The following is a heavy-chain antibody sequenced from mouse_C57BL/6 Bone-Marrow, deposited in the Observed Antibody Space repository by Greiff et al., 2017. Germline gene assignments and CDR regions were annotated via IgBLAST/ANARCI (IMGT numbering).Heavy chain of an antibody. CDR2: IDPSDSYT. J-gene: IGHJ4*01. V-gene: IGHV1-50*01. CDR1: GYTFTSYW. CDR3: ARGRDYAMDY. Sequence: QVQLQQPGAELVKPGASVKLSCKASGYTFTSYWMQWVKQRPGQGLEWIGEIDPSDSYTNYNQKFKGKATLTVDTSSSTAYMQLSSLTSEDSAVYYCARGRDYAMDYWGQGTSGTVSA.